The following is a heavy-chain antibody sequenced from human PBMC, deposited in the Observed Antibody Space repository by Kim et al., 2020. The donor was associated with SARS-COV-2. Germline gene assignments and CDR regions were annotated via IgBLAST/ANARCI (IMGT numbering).Heavy chain of an antibody. CDR1: GITFSSYC. V-gene: IGHV3-74*01. Sequence: GGSLRLSCAASGITFSSYCMHWVRRAPGKGLVWVSRINSDGSSTTYADSVKGRFTISRDNAKNTLYLQMNSLRAEDTAVYYCASHRPGGKGMDVRGQGTTVALS. CDR2: INSDGSST. CDR3: ASHRPGGKGMDV. J-gene: IGHJ6*02.